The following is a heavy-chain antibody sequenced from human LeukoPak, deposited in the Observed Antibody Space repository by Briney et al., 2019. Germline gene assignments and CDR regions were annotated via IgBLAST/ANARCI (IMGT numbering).Heavy chain of an antibody. V-gene: IGHV3-21*01. CDR1: GFTFSSYI. CDR3: ARDRPTGQSRFLVDQ. J-gene: IGHJ4*02. CDR2: MSSGSRYI. D-gene: IGHD2-15*01. Sequence: GGSLPLSRATSGFTFSSYIMTGVRQAPGKGLEWVSSMSSGSRYIYYADSVRGRFTISRDNAKNSLYLLMNSLRAEDTAVYYCARDRPTGQSRFLVDQWGQGTLVTVSS.